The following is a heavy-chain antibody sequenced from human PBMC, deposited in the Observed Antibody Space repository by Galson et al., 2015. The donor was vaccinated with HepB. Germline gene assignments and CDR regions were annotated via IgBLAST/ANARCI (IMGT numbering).Heavy chain of an antibody. CDR2: IKSKTDGGTT. CDR3: TKQWGRNDYHWGQGTLVTFSSGSASAPTLFVLLWFGNGGLDP. Sequence: SLRLSCAASGFTFSNAWMSWVRQAPGKGLEWVGRIKSKTDGGTTDYAAPVKGRFTISRDDSKNTLYLQMNSLKTEDTAVYYCTKQWGRNDYHWGQGTLVTFSSGSASAPTLFVLLWFGNGGLDPWGQGTLVTVSS. CDR1: GFTFSNAW. V-gene: IGHV3-15*01. D-gene: IGHD3-10*01. J-gene: IGHJ5*02.